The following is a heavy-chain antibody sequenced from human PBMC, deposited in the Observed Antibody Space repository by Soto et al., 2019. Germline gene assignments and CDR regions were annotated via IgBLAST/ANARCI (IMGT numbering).Heavy chain of an antibody. Sequence: QLQLQESGSGLMKPSQTLSLSCAVSGGSISSGGYSWSWIRQPPGKGLEWIGYIYHSGSTYYNPSLKSRVTISVDRSKNQFSLKLSSVTAADTAVYYCARLRGPYCGGDCYPPTPNWFDPWGQGTLVTVSS. V-gene: IGHV4-30-2*01. CDR2: IYHSGST. J-gene: IGHJ5*02. CDR1: GGSISSGGYS. D-gene: IGHD2-21*02. CDR3: ARLRGPYCGGDCYPPTPNWFDP.